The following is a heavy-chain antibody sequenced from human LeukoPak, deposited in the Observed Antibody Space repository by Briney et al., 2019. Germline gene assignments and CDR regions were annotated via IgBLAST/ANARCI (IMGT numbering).Heavy chain of an antibody. D-gene: IGHD5-12*01. V-gene: IGHV1-18*01. J-gene: IGHJ4*02. CDR1: TYTFTSYG. Sequence: GASFEGERQDSTYTFTSYGISWVRQSPRQGLEWMGWISAYNGNTNYAQKLQGRVTMTTDTSTSTAYMELRSLRPDDTAVYYCARGVGYDYKYYFDYWGQGTLVTVSS. CDR2: ISAYNGNT. CDR3: ARGVGYDYKYYFDY.